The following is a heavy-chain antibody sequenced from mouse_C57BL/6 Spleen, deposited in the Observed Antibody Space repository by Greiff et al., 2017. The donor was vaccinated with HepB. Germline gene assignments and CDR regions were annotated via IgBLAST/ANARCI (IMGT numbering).Heavy chain of an antibody. V-gene: IGHV14-1*01. CDR2: IDPEDGDT. CDR1: GFNIKDYY. Sequence: VQLQQSGAELVRPGASVKLSCTASGFNIKDYYMHWVKQRPEQGLEWIGRIDPEDGDTEYAPKFQGKATMTADTSSNTAYLQLSSLTSEDTAVYYCTTEAYYGSSEGFAYWGQGTLVTVSA. D-gene: IGHD1-1*01. J-gene: IGHJ3*01. CDR3: TTEAYYGSSEGFAY.